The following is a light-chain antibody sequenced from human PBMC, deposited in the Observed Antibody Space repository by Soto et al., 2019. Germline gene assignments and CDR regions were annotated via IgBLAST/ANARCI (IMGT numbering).Light chain of an antibody. Sequence: IQLTQSPSSLSASVGDRVTITCRASQGISSYLAWYQKKPGKAPKLLIYAASTLQGGIPSRFSGSGSGTEFTLTISSLQPDDFATYYCQHYNSYSEAFGQGTKVDIK. CDR3: QHYNSYSEA. CDR1: QGISSY. V-gene: IGKV1-9*01. CDR2: AAS. J-gene: IGKJ1*01.